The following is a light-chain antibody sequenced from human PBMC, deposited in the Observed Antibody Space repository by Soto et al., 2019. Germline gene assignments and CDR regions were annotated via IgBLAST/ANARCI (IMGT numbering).Light chain of an antibody. Sequence: EIVLTQSPGTLSLSPGERATLSCRASQSVSSSYLAWYQQKPGQAPRLFIYDASNRATGIPARFSGSGSGKDFTLTISILDPEDFAVYYCQQRSKWPITFGQGTRLEIK. CDR3: QQRSKWPIT. V-gene: IGKV3D-20*02. CDR1: QSVSSSY. J-gene: IGKJ5*01. CDR2: DAS.